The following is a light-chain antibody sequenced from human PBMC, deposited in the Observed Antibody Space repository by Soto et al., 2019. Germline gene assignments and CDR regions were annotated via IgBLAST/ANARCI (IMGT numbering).Light chain of an antibody. J-gene: IGLJ2*01. CDR2: GYS. Sequence: QPVLTQPPSVSGAPGQTVTISCTGSTSNIGASYGVHWYKHLPGTAPKLLMYGYSIRPSGVPDRFSGSKSGTSASLAITGLQAEDEADYYCQSYDSSLTCVVFGGGTKLTVL. CDR3: QSYDSSLTCVV. CDR1: TSNIGASYG. V-gene: IGLV1-40*01.